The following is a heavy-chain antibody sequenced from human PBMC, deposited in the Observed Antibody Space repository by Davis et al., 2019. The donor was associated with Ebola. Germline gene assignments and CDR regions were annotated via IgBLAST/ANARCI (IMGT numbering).Heavy chain of an antibody. J-gene: IGHJ4*02. CDR2: NSAYNGNT. D-gene: IGHD5-12*01. CDR3: ARVGGYDNFDY. Sequence: AASVKVSCKASGYTFTRYGISWLRQAPGQGLEWMGWNSAYNGNTNYAQKLQGRVTMTTDTSTSTACMELRSLRSDDTAVYYCARVGGYDNFDYWGQGTLVTVSS. V-gene: IGHV1-18*01. CDR1: GYTFTRYG.